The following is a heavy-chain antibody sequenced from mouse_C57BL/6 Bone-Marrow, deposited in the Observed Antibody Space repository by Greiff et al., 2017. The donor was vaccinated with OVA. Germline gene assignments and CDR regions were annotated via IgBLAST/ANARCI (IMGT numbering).Heavy chain of an antibody. V-gene: IGHV1-64*01. D-gene: IGHD1-1*01. CDR1: GYTFTSYW. Sequence: QVQLQQPGAELVKPGASVKLSCKASGYTFTSYWMHWVKQRPGQGLEWIGMIHPNSGSTKYNEKFKSKATLTVDKSSSTAYMQLSSLTSEDSAVYYCARPITTVVANWYFDVWGTGTTVTVSS. CDR2: IHPNSGST. CDR3: ARPITTVVANWYFDV. J-gene: IGHJ1*03.